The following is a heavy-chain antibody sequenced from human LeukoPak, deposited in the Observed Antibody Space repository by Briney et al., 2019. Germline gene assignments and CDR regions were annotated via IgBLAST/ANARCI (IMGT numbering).Heavy chain of an antibody. CDR1: GYPFINYD. V-gene: IGHV1-8*01. CDR2: MRPNSGKT. J-gene: IGHJ4*02. D-gene: IGHD1-26*01. Sequence: AASVKVSCKTSGYPFINYDINWVRQASGQGLEWMGWMRPNSGKTGYAQKFQGRITMTRNISISTAYMELSSPRFDDTAVYFCARERGGQAGSYFPSWGQGALVTVSS. CDR3: ARERGGQAGSYFPS.